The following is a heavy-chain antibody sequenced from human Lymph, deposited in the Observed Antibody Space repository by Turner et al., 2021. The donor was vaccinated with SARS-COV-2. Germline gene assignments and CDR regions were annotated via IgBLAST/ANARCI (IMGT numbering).Heavy chain of an antibody. J-gene: IGHJ4*02. CDR1: GFTFSSDG. V-gene: IGHV3-23*01. CDR2: ISGSGGDT. CDR3: AKEGDTAMVNFDY. D-gene: IGHD5-18*01. Sequence: EVQLLESGGGLVQPGWSLRLSCSASGFTFSSDGMSWVRQAPGKGLERSSTISGSGGDTYYAGSVKGRFNISRDKSKKTLYLQMNSLRAEDTAVYYCAKEGDTAMVNFDYWGQGTLVTVSS.